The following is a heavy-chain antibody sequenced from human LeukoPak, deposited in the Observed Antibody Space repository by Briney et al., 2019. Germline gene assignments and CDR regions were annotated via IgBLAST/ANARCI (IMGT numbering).Heavy chain of an antibody. V-gene: IGHV3-21*01. CDR3: ARVDIAAAGDFDY. Sequence: SGGSLRLSCAASGFTFISYSMNWVRQAPGKGLEWVSSISSSSSYIYYADSVKGRFTISRDNAENSLYLQMNSLRAEDTAVYYCARVDIAAAGDFDYWGQGTLVTVSS. CDR2: ISSSSSYI. D-gene: IGHD6-13*01. CDR1: GFTFISYS. J-gene: IGHJ4*02.